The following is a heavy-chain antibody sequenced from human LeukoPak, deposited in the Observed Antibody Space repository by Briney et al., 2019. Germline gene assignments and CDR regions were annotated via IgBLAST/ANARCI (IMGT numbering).Heavy chain of an antibody. CDR2: VKQDGSET. J-gene: IGHJ4*02. D-gene: IGHD3-3*01. V-gene: IGHV3-7*01. CDR3: ARDPFDFWSGSHRFDY. Sequence: GGSLRLSCAASGFTFRSYWMSWVRQAPEKGLEWVANVKQDGSETHYVDSVKGRFTISRDNAKNSVYLQMNSLRAEDTAVYYCARDPFDFWSGSHRFDYWGQGTLVTVSS. CDR1: GFTFRSYW.